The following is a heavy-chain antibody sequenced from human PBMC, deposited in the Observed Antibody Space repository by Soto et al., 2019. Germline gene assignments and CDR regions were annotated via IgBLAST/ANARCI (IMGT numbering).Heavy chain of an antibody. CDR2: IYYSGST. D-gene: IGHD3-3*01. CDR1: GGSVSIYF. Sequence: SGTLSLTCTSCGGSVSIYFLGGVRQPPRKGLEWIGYIYYSGSTNYNPSLKSRVTISVDTSKNQFSLKLSSVTAADTAVFYCARVTYYDFWSGYHFDYWGQGTLVTVSS. CDR3: ARVTYYDFWSGYHFDY. J-gene: IGHJ4*02. V-gene: IGHV4-59*02.